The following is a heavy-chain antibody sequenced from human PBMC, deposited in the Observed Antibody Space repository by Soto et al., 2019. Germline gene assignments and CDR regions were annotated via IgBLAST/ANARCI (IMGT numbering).Heavy chain of an antibody. CDR2: IWYDGSNK. V-gene: IGHV3-33*01. Sequence: QVQLVESGGGVVQSGRSLRLSCAASGFTFSSYGMHWVRQAPGKGLEWVAVIWYDGSNKYYADSVKGRFTISRDNSKNTLYLQMNSLRAEDTAVYYCARDPTVTTLQNWFDPWGQGTLVTVSS. J-gene: IGHJ5*02. D-gene: IGHD4-17*01. CDR1: GFTFSSYG. CDR3: ARDPTVTTLQNWFDP.